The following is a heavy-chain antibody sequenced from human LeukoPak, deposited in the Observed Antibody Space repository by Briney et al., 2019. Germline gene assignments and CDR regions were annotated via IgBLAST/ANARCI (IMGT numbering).Heavy chain of an antibody. CDR3: ARATGGLRYFDWLLF. Sequence: GGSLRLSCAASGFTFSDYYMSWIRQAPGKELEWVSYISSSGSTIYYGDSVKGRFTFSRDNAKNSLYLQMNSLRAEDTAVYYCARATGGLRYFDWLLFWGQGTLVTVSS. CDR1: GFTFSDYY. J-gene: IGHJ4*02. V-gene: IGHV3-11*04. D-gene: IGHD3-9*01. CDR2: ISSSGSTI.